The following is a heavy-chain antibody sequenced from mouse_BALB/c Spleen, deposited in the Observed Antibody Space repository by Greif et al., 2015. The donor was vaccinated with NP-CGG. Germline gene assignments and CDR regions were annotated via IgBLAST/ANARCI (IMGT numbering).Heavy chain of an antibody. CDR1: GFNIKDTY. CDR2: IDPANGNT. CDR3: APNWDTGGLFDY. Sequence: VQLQQSGAELVKPGASVKLSCTASGFNIKDTYMHWVKQRPEQGLEWIGRIDPANGNTKYDPKFQGKATTTADTSSNTAYLQLSSLTSEDTAVYYCAPNWDTGGLFDYWGQGTTLTVSS. J-gene: IGHJ2*01. D-gene: IGHD4-1*01. V-gene: IGHV14-3*02.